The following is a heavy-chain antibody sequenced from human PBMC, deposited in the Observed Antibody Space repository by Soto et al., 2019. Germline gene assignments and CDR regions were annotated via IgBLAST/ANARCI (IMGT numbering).Heavy chain of an antibody. CDR2: ISYDGRNK. Sequence: GGSLRLSCAASGFTFSSYGMHWVRQAPGKGLEWVAVISYDGRNKYYVDFVKGRFTISRDNSKNTLYLQMDSLRAEDTAVYYCAKGSGSDFWSGYYFWGHGTLVTVSS. D-gene: IGHD3-3*01. V-gene: IGHV3-30*18. J-gene: IGHJ4*01. CDR1: GFTFSSYG. CDR3: AKGSGSDFWSGYYF.